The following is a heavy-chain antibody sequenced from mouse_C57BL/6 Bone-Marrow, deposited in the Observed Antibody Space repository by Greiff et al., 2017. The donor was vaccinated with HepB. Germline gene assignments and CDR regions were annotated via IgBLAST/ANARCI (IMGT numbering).Heavy chain of an antibody. J-gene: IGHJ1*03. CDR1: GYTFTSYW. V-gene: IGHV1-72*01. CDR2: IDPNSGGT. CDR3: ARGATVVAGYFDV. D-gene: IGHD1-1*01. Sequence: QQSCKASGYTFTSYWMHWVKQRPGRGLEWIGRIDPNSGGTKYNEKFKSKATLTVDKPSSTAYMQLSSLTSEDSAVYYCARGATVVAGYFDVWGTGTTVTVSS.